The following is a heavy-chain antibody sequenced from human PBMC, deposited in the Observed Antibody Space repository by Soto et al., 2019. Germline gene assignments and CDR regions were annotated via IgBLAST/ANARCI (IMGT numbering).Heavy chain of an antibody. V-gene: IGHV1-8*01. CDR1: GYTFTSYD. D-gene: IGHD4-17*01. Sequence: QVQLVQSGAEVKKPGASVKVSCKASGYTFTSYDINWVRQATGQGLEWMGWMNPNSGNTGYAQKFQGRVTMTRNTSINTAYMELSSLRSEVTAVYYCARGRMTTVPRTYYYGIDFWGQGTTVTVSS. CDR2: MNPNSGNT. J-gene: IGHJ6*02. CDR3: ARGRMTTVPRTYYYGIDF.